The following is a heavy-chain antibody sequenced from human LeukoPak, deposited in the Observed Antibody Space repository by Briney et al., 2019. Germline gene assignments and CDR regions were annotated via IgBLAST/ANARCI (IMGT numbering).Heavy chain of an antibody. V-gene: IGHV3-11*05. CDR2: ISSSGSST. D-gene: IGHD3-22*01. CDR3: ARDLIHRSGEANY. CDR1: GFTFSDFY. Sequence: GGSLRLSCATSGFTFSDFYMSWISQAPGKGLEWISYISSSGSSTNYADSVKGRFTISRDNAKNSLYLQMNSLRAEDTAVYYCARDLIHRSGEANYWGRGTLVTVSS. J-gene: IGHJ4*02.